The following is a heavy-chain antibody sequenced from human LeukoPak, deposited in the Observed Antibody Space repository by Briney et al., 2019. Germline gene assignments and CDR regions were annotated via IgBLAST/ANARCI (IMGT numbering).Heavy chain of an antibody. D-gene: IGHD3-16*01. Sequence: PSETLSLTCAVYGGSFSGYYWSWIRQPPGKGLEWIGEINHSGSTNYNPSLKSRVTISVDTSKNQFSLKLSSVTAADTAVYYYASGGGILNNNNWFDPWGQGTLVTVSS. CDR3: ASGGGILNNNNWFDP. CDR2: INHSGST. CDR1: GGSFSGYY. J-gene: IGHJ5*02. V-gene: IGHV4-34*01.